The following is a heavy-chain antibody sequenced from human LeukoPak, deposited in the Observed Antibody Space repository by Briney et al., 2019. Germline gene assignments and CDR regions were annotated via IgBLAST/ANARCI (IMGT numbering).Heavy chain of an antibody. Sequence: SETLSLTCTVSGGSISSYFWSWIRQPAGKGLEWIGRIYSSGSTSYNPSLKSRVTMSVDTSKNQFSLKLSPVPAADTAVYYCAREHYGSGNYQYWGQGTLVTVSS. J-gene: IGHJ4*02. CDR1: GGSISSYF. D-gene: IGHD3-10*01. V-gene: IGHV4-4*07. CDR3: AREHYGSGNYQY. CDR2: IYSSGST.